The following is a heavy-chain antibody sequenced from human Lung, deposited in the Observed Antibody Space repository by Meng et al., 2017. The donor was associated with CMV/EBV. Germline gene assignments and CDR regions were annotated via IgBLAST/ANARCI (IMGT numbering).Heavy chain of an antibody. CDR1: GFTVSRNY. V-gene: IGHV3-66*02. CDR3: ARGADTPMVFPPDF. CDR2: IYGSGTT. D-gene: IGHD5-18*01. Sequence: GEXXKISCAASGFTVSRNYMGWVRQAPGKGLEWVSVIYGSGTTNYPDFVKGRFTISRDNSRNTVYLQMNSLRAEDTAVYFCARGADTPMVFPPDFWGQGPLVTVSS. J-gene: IGHJ4*02.